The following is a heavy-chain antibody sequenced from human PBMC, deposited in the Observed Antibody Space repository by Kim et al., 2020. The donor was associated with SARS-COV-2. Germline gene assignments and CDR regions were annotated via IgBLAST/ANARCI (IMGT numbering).Heavy chain of an antibody. Sequence: NDYAVSVNRRITTNPDTSKNQFSLQLNSVTPEDTAVYYCARGSAGLFDYWGQGTLVTVSS. CDR3: ARGSAGLFDY. J-gene: IGHJ4*02. CDR2: N. D-gene: IGHD6-13*01. V-gene: IGHV6-1*01.